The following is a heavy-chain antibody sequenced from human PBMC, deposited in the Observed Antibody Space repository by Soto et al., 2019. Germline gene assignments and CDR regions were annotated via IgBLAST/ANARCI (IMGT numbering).Heavy chain of an antibody. V-gene: IGHV3-33*01. Sequence: PGGSLRLSCAASGFTFSSYGMHWVRQAPGKGLEWVAVIWYDGSNKYYADSVKGRFTISRDNSKNTLYLQMNSLRAEDTAVYYCARSVDKWMATTTDYWGQGTLVTVSS. CDR2: IWYDGSNK. J-gene: IGHJ4*02. CDR3: ARSVDKWMATTTDY. CDR1: GFTFSSYG. D-gene: IGHD1-1*01.